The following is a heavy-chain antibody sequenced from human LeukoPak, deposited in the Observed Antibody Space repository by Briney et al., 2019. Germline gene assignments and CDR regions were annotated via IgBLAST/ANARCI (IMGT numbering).Heavy chain of an antibody. Sequence: PGGSLRLSCAASGFTFSDYYMSWIRQAPGKGLEWVSYISSSGSTIYYADSVKGRFTISRDNAKNSLYLQMNSLRAEDTAVYYCARDLVVGATRVGVDYYYYGMDVWGQGTTVTVSS. CDR2: ISSSGSTI. D-gene: IGHD1-26*01. V-gene: IGHV3-11*01. CDR3: ARDLVVGATRVGVDYYYYGMDV. CDR1: GFTFSDYY. J-gene: IGHJ6*02.